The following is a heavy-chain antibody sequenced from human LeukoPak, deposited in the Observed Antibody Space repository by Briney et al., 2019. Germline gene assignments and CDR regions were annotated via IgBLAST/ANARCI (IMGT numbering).Heavy chain of an antibody. Sequence: SETLSLTCTVSGGSLGGYYWSWVRQAPGKGLEWIGYIYYSGTTNYNPSLKSRVSISVDTSKNQFSLKLTSVTAADTAVYYCARAKTPTNYYDRSGFYNYYGMDIWGQGTTVTVSS. CDR3: ARAKTPTNYYDRSGFYNYYGMDI. V-gene: IGHV4-59*01. CDR1: GGSLGGYY. CDR2: IYYSGTT. D-gene: IGHD3-22*01. J-gene: IGHJ6*02.